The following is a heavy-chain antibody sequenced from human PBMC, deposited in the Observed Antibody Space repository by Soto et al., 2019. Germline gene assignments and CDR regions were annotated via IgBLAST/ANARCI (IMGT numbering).Heavy chain of an antibody. D-gene: IGHD1-7*01. CDR3: AKDRRAGGNYGFYSDF. CDR2: SSATGAGT. V-gene: IGHV3-23*01. J-gene: IGHJ4*02. Sequence: EVQLLESGGGLVQPGGSLRLSCAASGFTFGSYGMTWVGQAPGKGLEWVSFSSATGAGTYYADSVKGRFTISRDNSKNTLYLQVTSLRADDTAVYYCAKDRRAGGNYGFYSDFWGQGALVIVSS. CDR1: GFTFGSYG.